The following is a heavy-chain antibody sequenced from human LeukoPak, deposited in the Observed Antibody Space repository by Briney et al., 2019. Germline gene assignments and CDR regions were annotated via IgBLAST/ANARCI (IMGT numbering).Heavy chain of an antibody. CDR1: GFTFSSYA. CDR3: AREGAYQLLSSYYFYGMDV. V-gene: IGHV3-23*01. CDR2: ISGSGGST. Sequence: GGSLRLSCAASGFTFSSYAMSWVRQAPGKGLEWVSAISGSGGSTYYADSVKGRFTISRDNSKNTLYLQMNSLRAEDTALYYCAREGAYQLLSSYYFYGMDVWGQGTTVTVSS. J-gene: IGHJ6*02. D-gene: IGHD1-26*01.